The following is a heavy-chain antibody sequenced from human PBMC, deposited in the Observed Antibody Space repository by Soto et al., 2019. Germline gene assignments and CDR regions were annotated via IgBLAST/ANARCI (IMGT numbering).Heavy chain of an antibody. D-gene: IGHD1-26*01. J-gene: IGHJ6*02. CDR3: ARESVVGATRDYYYYGMDV. CDR2: ISGSGGST. V-gene: IGHV3-23*01. Sequence: PGGSLRLSCAASGFTFSSYAMSWVRQAPGKGLEWVSAISGSGGSTYYADSVKGRFTISRDNSKNTLYLQMNSLRAEDTAVYYCARESVVGATRDYYYYGMDVWGQGTTVTVSS. CDR1: GFTFSSYA.